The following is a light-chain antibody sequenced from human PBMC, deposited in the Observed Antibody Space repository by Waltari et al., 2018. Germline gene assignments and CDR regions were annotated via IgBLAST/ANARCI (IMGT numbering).Light chain of an antibody. Sequence: QSVLTQSPSASGTPGQRVTISCSGSSSNIGANYLYWYPQFPGTAPRIPIYRSYQRPCGALDLVSGSQSGTSASRAVRWLRSGDEAAYYCATWDDSVNAVVFGGVNRLTAL. V-gene: IGLV1-47*01. J-gene: IGLJ3*02. CDR3: ATWDDSVNAVV. CDR2: RSY. CDR1: SSNIGANY.